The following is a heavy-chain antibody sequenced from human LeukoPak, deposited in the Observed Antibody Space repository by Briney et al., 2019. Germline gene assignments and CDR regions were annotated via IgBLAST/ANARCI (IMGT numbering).Heavy chain of an antibody. D-gene: IGHD1-26*01. CDR2: IQQEGSET. CDR3: ARDKVVGATYFDY. Sequence: PGGSLRLSCAASGFTFSNYWMSWVRRAPGKGLEWVANIQQEGSETYYVDSVKGRFTISRDNAKDSLYLQMNSLRAEDTAVYYCARDKVVGATYFDYWGHGTLVTVSS. CDR1: GFTFSNYW. J-gene: IGHJ4*01. V-gene: IGHV3-7*01.